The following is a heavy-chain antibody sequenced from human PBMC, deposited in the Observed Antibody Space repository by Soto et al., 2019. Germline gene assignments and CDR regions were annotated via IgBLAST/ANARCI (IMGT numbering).Heavy chain of an antibody. CDR3: ASQRGYSSAY. CDR2: ITINGVGT. D-gene: IGHD6-25*01. CDR1: GFTFTSYA. J-gene: IGHJ4*02. V-gene: IGHV3-23*01. Sequence: PGGSLRLSCAASGFTFTSYAMNWVRQAPGKGLEWISAITINGVGTYYADSVKGRFTISRDNSKNTVYLQMNSLRAEDTALYYCASQRGYSSAYWGQGTLVTVSS.